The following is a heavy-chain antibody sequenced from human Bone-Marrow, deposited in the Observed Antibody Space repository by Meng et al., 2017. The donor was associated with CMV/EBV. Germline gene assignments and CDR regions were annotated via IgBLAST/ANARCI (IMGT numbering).Heavy chain of an antibody. Sequence: ASVKVSCKASGYTFTSYDINWVRQATGQGLEWMGWMNPNSGNTGYAQKFQGRVTITRNTSISTAYMELSSLRSEDTAVFYCAKDGNYWNLDYWGQGTLVTVSS. CDR2: MNPNSGNT. V-gene: IGHV1-8*03. J-gene: IGHJ4*02. D-gene: IGHD1-1*01. CDR1: GYTFTSYD. CDR3: AKDGNYWNLDY.